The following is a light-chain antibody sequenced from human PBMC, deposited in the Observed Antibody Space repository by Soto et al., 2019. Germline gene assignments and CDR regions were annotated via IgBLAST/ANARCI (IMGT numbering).Light chain of an antibody. J-gene: IGKJ1*01. CDR1: QGISSY. CDR2: AAS. CDR3: QEYYSYPRT. Sequence: AIRMTQSPSSFSASTGDRATITCRASQGISSYLAWYQQKPEKAPKLLIYAASTLQSGVPSRFSGRGSGTDFTLTISCLQSEDFATYYCQEYYSYPRTFGQGTKVEIK. V-gene: IGKV1-8*01.